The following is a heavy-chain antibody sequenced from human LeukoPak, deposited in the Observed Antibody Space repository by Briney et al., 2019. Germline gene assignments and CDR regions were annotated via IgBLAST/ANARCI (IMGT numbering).Heavy chain of an antibody. Sequence: GGSLRLSRAASGFTFSSYSMNWVRQAPGKGLEWVSSISSSSSYIYYADSVKGRFTISRDNAKNSLYLQMNSLRAEDTAVYYCARGAARSWYFDLWGRGTLVTVSS. CDR1: GFTFSSYS. D-gene: IGHD6-6*01. J-gene: IGHJ2*01. V-gene: IGHV3-21*01. CDR2: ISSSSSYI. CDR3: ARGAARSWYFDL.